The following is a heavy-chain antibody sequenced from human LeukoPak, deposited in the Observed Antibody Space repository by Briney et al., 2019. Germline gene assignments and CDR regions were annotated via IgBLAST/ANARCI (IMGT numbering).Heavy chain of an antibody. V-gene: IGHV3-48*03. D-gene: IGHD3-16*02. J-gene: IGHJ3*02. CDR2: ISSSGSTI. CDR1: GFTFSSYE. CDR3: ARGGRGLSPPIDAFDI. Sequence: GGSLRLSCAAPGFTFSSYEMNWVRQAPGKGLECVSYISSSGSTIYYADSVKGRFTISRDNAKNSLYLQMNSLRAEDTAVYYCARGGRGLSPPIDAFDIWGQGTMVTVSS.